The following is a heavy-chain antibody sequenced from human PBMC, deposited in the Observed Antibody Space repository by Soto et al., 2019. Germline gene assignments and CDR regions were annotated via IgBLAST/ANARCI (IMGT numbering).Heavy chain of an antibody. D-gene: IGHD5-18*01. V-gene: IGHV4-39*07. J-gene: IGHJ4*02. CDR3: ARFGAMVNLDY. CDR2: IYYSGSI. Sequence: NPSETLSLTCTVSGGSISSSSYYWGWIRQPPGEGREWIGWIYYSGSIYYNPSLKSRVTISVDTSKNQFSLKLSSVTAADTAVYYCARFGAMVNLDYWGQGTLVTVSS. CDR1: GGSISSSSYY.